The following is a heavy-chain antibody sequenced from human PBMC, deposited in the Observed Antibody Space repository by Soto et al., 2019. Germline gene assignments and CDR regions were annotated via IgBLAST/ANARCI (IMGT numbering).Heavy chain of an antibody. CDR1: GFTFSSYG. J-gene: IGHJ6*02. Sequence: GGSLRLSCAASGFTFSSYGMHWVRQAPGKGLEWVAVIWYDGSNKYYADSVKGRFTISRDNSKNTLYLQMNSLRAEDTAVYYCARDLVQQQLVRDYNYYYYGMDVWGQGTTVTVSS. D-gene: IGHD6-13*01. CDR3: ARDLVQQQLVRDYNYYYYGMDV. CDR2: IWYDGSNK. V-gene: IGHV3-33*01.